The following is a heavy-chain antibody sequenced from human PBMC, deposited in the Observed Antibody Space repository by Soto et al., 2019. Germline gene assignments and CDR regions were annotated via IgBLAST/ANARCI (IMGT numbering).Heavy chain of an antibody. Sequence: PGGSLRLSCAASGFPFSGYAMIWVRQAPGKGLVWVSSITMSADGTYYTDSVKGRFTISRDSSKNTVFLQMNSLRAEDTAIYYCTRTLANFDYWGQGILVTVSS. J-gene: IGHJ4*02. V-gene: IGHV3-23*01. CDR1: GFPFSGYA. CDR3: TRTLANFDY. CDR2: ITMSADGT.